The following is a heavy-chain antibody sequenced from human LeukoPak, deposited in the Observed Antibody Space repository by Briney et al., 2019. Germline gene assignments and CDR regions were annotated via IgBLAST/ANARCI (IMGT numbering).Heavy chain of an antibody. CDR2: INYSGST. V-gene: IGHV4-59*08. Sequence: SETLSLTCTVSGGSISTYYWSWIRQAPGKGLEWIGYINYSGSTDYNPSLKSRVTISVDTSKNQFSLKLSSVTAADTAVYYCARHDGVWSYYFDYWGQGTLVTVSS. J-gene: IGHJ4*02. D-gene: IGHD2-8*01. CDR3: ARHDGVWSYYFDY. CDR1: GGSISTYY.